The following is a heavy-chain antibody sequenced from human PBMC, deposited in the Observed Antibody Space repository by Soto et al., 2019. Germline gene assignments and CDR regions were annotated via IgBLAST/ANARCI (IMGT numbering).Heavy chain of an antibody. Sequence: GGSLRLSCAGSGFSLSDYYMSWMRQAPGKGLEWVSYISSSGSSIYYADSVKGRFTISRDNAKNSMYLQMNGLRAEDTAMYYCATDRVTLPGTFGYWGQGTLVTVSS. D-gene: IGHD6-13*01. CDR1: GFSLSDYY. CDR2: ISSSGSSI. J-gene: IGHJ4*02. CDR3: ATDRVTLPGTFGY. V-gene: IGHV3-11*01.